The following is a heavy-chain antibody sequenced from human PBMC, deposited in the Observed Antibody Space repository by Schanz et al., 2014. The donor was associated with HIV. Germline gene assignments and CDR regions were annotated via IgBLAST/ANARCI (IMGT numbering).Heavy chain of an antibody. CDR3: ARTHYSVVSSRAMDV. Sequence: QMHLVQSGAEVKKPGASVKISCKASGYGYIFTTYYIHWVRQAPGQGLEWMGMIKTSGGTTTYAQKFQGRVTLTRDTTATTVYMELSSLKSEDTAVYYCARTHYSVVSSRAMDVWGQGTTVTVSS. J-gene: IGHJ6*02. D-gene: IGHD2-15*01. CDR1: GYGYIFTTYY. V-gene: IGHV1-46*01. CDR2: IKTSGGTT.